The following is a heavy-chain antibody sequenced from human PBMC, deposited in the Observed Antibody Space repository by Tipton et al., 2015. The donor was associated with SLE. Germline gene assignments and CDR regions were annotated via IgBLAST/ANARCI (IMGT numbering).Heavy chain of an antibody. CDR1: GFSFSDYY. V-gene: IGHV3-11*01. CDR3: ARGARVLTKAYYYYYMEV. D-gene: IGHD3-3*01. Sequence: SLRLSCAASGFSFSDYYMTWLRQAPGKGLELISYISGSGRAMYYADSVKGRFTISRDNAHNSLSVQMNSLRAEDTAVYYCARGARVLTKAYYYYYMEVWGKGTTVTVSS. CDR2: ISGSGRAM. J-gene: IGHJ6*03.